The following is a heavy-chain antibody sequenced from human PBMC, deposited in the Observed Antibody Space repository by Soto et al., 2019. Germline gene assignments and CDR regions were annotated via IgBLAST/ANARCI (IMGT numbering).Heavy chain of an antibody. CDR2: IFQSGST. D-gene: IGHD6-19*01. J-gene: IGHJ5*02. V-gene: IGHV4-4*02. CDR3: ARGRGRYSSGWSWFDP. CDR1: GGTIRSPDW. Sequence: SETLSLTCGVSGGTIRSPDWWTWVRQPPGKGLEWIGEIFQSGSTNYTPSLESRVTISVDKSKNQFSLTLTSVTAADTAVYFCARGRGRYSSGWSWFDPWGRGILATVSS.